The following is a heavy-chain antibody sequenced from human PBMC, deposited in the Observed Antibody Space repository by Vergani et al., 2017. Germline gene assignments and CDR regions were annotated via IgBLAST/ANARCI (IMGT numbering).Heavy chain of an antibody. D-gene: IGHD2-2*01. Sequence: QVQLQESGPGLVKPSETLSLTCTVSGGSISSYYWSWIRQPAGKGLEWIGRIYTSGSTNYNPSLKSRVTMSVDTSKNQFSLKLSSVTAADTAVYYCARRAYCSSTSCYRYYYMDVWGKGTTVTVSS. J-gene: IGHJ6*03. V-gene: IGHV4-4*07. CDR3: ARRAYCSSTSCYRYYYMDV. CDR2: IYTSGST. CDR1: GGSISSYY.